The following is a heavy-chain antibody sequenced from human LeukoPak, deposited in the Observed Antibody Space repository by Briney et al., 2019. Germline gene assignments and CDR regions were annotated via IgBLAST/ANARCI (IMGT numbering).Heavy chain of an antibody. CDR1: GGSISSYY. Sequence: SETLSLTCTVSGGSISSYYWSWLRQPPGKGLEWIGYIYYSGSTNHNPSLKSRVTISVDTSKNQFSLKLSSVTAADTAVYYCARDRGSSGWYRDFDYWGQGTLVTVSS. CDR2: IYYSGST. V-gene: IGHV4-59*01. D-gene: IGHD6-19*01. J-gene: IGHJ4*02. CDR3: ARDRGSSGWYRDFDY.